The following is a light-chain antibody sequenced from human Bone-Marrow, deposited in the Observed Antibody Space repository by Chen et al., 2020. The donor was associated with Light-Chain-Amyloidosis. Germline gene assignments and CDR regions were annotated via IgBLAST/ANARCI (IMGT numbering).Light chain of an antibody. J-gene: IGLJ1*01. CDR2: EVT. CDR3: SSYTITNTLV. CDR1: SSDVGGDNH. Sequence: QSALTQPASVSGSPGPSLTISCTGTSSDVGGDNHVSWYQQHPDKAPKLMIDEVTNRPSWVPDRFSGSKSDNTASLTISGLQTEDEADYFCSSYTITNTLVFGSGTRVTVL. V-gene: IGLV2-14*01.